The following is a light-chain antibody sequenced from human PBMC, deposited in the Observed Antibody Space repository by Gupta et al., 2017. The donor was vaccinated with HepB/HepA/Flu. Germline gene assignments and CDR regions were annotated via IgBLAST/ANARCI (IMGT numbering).Light chain of an antibody. CDR1: KLGDKY. V-gene: IGLV3-1*01. CDR3: QVWDSSTVV. J-gene: IGLJ2*01. Sequence: SYELTQPPSVSVSPGQTASITCSGDKLGDKYACWYQQKPGQSPVLVIYQDTKRPSGIPERFSGSNSATTATLTISGTQTTDESYYYCQVWDSSTVVFGGGTKLTVL. CDR2: QDT.